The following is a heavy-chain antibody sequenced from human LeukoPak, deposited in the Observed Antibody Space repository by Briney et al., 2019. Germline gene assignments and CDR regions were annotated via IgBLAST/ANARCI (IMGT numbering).Heavy chain of an antibody. CDR1: VYTFTSYY. V-gene: IGHV1-46*01. D-gene: IGHD5-18*01. J-gene: IGHJ4*02. Sequence: ASVKVSCKASVYTFTSYYMHWVRQAPGQGLEWMGIINPSGGSTSYAQKFQGRVTMTRDTSTSTDYMELSSLRSEDTAVYYCARWSVGYSYGPYFDYWGQGTLVTVSS. CDR3: ARWSVGYSYGPYFDY. CDR2: INPSGGST.